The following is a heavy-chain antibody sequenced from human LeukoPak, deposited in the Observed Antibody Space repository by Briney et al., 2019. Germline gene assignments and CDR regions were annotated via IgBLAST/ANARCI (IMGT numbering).Heavy chain of an antibody. CDR3: ARGIRRHYYGSGSYYNTGRRIGDYFDY. J-gene: IGHJ4*02. CDR1: GGSFSGYY. D-gene: IGHD3-10*01. CDR2: INHSGST. Sequence: SETLSLTCAVYGGSFSGYYWSWIRQPPGKGLEWIGEINHSGSTNYNPSLKSRVTITVDTSKNQFSLKLSSVTAADTAVYYCARGIRRHYYGSGSYYNTGRRIGDYFDYWGQGTLVTVSS. V-gene: IGHV4-34*01.